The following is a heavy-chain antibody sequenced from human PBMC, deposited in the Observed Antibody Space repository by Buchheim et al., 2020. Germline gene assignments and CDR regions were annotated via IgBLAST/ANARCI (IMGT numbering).Heavy chain of an antibody. D-gene: IGHD6-19*01. Sequence: EVQLLESGGGLVQPGGSLRLSCAASGFTFRGYAMSWVRQAPGKGLEWVSSINNGGGSTYYADSVKGRFTISRDNSKDTLYLQMNSLRAEDTAIYFCAKEPDTNTGWYQRGHNWFDPWGQGTL. J-gene: IGHJ5*02. CDR3: AKEPDTNTGWYQRGHNWFDP. CDR2: INNGGGST. V-gene: IGHV3-23*01. CDR1: GFTFRGYA.